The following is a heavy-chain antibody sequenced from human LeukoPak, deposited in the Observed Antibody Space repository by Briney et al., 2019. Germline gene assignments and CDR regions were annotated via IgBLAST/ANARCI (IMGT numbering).Heavy chain of an antibody. CDR1: GFTFSSYA. J-gene: IGHJ4*02. Sequence: SGGSLRLSCAASGFTFSSYAMSWVRQAPGKGLEWVSAISGSGGSTYYADSVKGRFTISRDNSKNTLYLQMNSLRAEDTAVYYCAKAYSVVEWLSRREYYFDYWGQGTLVTVSS. V-gene: IGHV3-23*01. CDR2: ISGSGGST. CDR3: AKAYSVVEWLSRREYYFDY. D-gene: IGHD3-3*01.